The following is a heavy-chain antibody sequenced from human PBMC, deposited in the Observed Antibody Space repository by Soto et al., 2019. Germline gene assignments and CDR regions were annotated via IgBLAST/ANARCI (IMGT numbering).Heavy chain of an antibody. D-gene: IGHD6-19*01. J-gene: IGHJ4*02. CDR1: GYTFTSYG. CDR2: ISAYNGNT. V-gene: IGHV1-18*01. CDR3: ARDLAVGLVDY. Sequence: QVQLVQSGAEVKKPGASVKVSCKASGYTFTSYGISWVRQAPGQGLEWMGWISAYNGNTKSAQKLQGRVTMTTDTSTSTAYMGLRSLGSDATAVYYCARDLAVGLVDYWGQGTLVTVSS.